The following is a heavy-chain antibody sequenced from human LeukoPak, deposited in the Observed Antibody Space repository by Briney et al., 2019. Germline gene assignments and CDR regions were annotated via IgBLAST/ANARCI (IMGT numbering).Heavy chain of an antibody. Sequence: SSETLSLTCTVSGYSISSGYYWGWIRQPPGKGLEWIGSIYHSGSTYYNPSLKSRVTISVDTSKNQFSLKLSSVTAADTAVYYCARESLRYFDGWGQGTLVTVSS. D-gene: IGHD3-9*01. CDR1: GYSISSGYY. J-gene: IGHJ4*02. CDR2: IYHSGST. V-gene: IGHV4-38-2*02. CDR3: ARESLRYFDG.